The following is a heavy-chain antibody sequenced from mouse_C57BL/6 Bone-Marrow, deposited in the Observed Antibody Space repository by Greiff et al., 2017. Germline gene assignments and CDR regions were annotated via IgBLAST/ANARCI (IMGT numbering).Heavy chain of an antibody. CDR2: IYPGGGYT. CDR3: ARHDYDPWLAY. V-gene: IGHV1-63*01. Sequence: VQLQQSGAELVRPGTSVTMSCKASGYTFTNYWIGWAKQRPGHGLEWIGDIYPGGGYTNYNEKFKGKATLTADKSSSTAYMQFSSLTSEDSAVYDCARHDYDPWLAYWGQGTLVTVSA. CDR1: GYTFTNYW. D-gene: IGHD2-4*01. J-gene: IGHJ3*01.